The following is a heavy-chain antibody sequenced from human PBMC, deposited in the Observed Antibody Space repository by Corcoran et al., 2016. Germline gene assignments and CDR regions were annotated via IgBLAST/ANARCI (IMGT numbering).Heavy chain of an antibody. CDR2: ISGGGGST. V-gene: IGHV3-23*01. J-gene: IGHJ1*01. Sequence: EVHLLESGGGLVQPGGSLRLSCATSGFTFSSYAMSWVRQAPGKGLEWVSGISGGGGSTYYADSVRGRFTISRDSSNNTLSLQMNTLRADDTAVYYCAKGEGSGSCYSRRQFLHWGQGTLVTVSS. CDR3: AKGEGSGSCYSRRQFLH. D-gene: IGHD2-15*01. CDR1: GFTFSSYA.